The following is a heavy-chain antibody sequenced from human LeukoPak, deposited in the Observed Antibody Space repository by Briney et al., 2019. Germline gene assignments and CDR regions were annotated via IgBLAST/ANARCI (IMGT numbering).Heavy chain of an antibody. CDR1: GNTFTGYY. CDR2: ISPNSGGT. J-gene: IGHJ4*02. V-gene: IGHV1-2*02. Sequence: ASVKVSCKASGNTFTGYYIHWVRQAPGQGLEWMGWISPNSGGTNYAREFQGRVTMTRDTSISTAYMELRLRSDDTAVYYCARSRNSHDYGDYYFDCWGQGTLVTVSS. D-gene: IGHD4-17*01. CDR3: ARSRNSHDYGDYYFDC.